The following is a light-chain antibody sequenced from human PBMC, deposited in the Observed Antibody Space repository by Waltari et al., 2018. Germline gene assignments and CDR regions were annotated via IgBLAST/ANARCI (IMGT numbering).Light chain of an antibody. CDR3: QVWDSSTVV. Sequence: SYELTQPLSVSVALGQTARITCGGNNIGRKNEHWYQQKPGQAPVLVIYRDSNRPSGIPERFSGSNSGNTATLTISRAQAGDEADYYCQVWDSSTVVFGGGTKLTVL. V-gene: IGLV3-9*01. CDR2: RDS. CDR1: NIGRKN. J-gene: IGLJ2*01.